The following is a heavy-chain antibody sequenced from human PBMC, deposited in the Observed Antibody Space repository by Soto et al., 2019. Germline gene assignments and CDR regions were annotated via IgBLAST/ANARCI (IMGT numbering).Heavy chain of an antibody. CDR1: GFTFSGSA. CDR2: IRSKANSYAT. J-gene: IGHJ6*02. CDR3: TRLQRFLAPHYYYYYGMDV. V-gene: IGHV3-73*01. Sequence: QPGGSLRLSCAASGFTFSGSAMHWVRQASGKGLEWVGRIRSKANSYATAYAASVKGRFTISRDDSKNTAYLQMNSLKTEDTAVYYCTRLQRFLAPHYYYYYGMDVWGQGTTVTVSS. D-gene: IGHD3-3*01.